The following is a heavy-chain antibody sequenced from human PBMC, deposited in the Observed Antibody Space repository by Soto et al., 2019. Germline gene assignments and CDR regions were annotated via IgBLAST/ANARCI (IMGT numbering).Heavy chain of an antibody. CDR1: GDSVSGNSAA. Sequence: SQTLSLTCAISGDSVSGNSAAWNWIRPSPSRGLEWLGRTYYRSKWYNDYAVSVKSRITVTPDTSKNQFSLHLNSVTPEDTAVYYCASEFSNYERTASYFDYWGQGVFVTVS. V-gene: IGHV6-1*01. CDR3: ASEFSNYERTASYFDY. CDR2: TYYRSKWYN. J-gene: IGHJ4*02. D-gene: IGHD3-16*01.